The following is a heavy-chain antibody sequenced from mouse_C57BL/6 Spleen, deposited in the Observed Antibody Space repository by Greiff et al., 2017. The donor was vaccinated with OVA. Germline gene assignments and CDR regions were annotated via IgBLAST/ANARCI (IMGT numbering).Heavy chain of an antibody. V-gene: IGHV5-12*01. CDR3: ARHLLPDYYAMDY. D-gene: IGHD1-1*01. CDR1: GFTFSDYY. J-gene: IGHJ4*01. CDR2: ISNGGGST. Sequence: DVKLVESGGGLVQPGGSLKLSCAASGFTFSDYYMYWVRQTPEKRLEWVAYISNGGGSTYYPDTVKGRFTISRDNAKNTLYLQMSRLKSEDTAMYYCARHLLPDYYAMDYWGQGTSVTVSS.